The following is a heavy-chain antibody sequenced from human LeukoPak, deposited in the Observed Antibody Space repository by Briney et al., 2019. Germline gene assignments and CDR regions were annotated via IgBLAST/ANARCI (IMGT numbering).Heavy chain of an antibody. D-gene: IGHD3-10*01. J-gene: IGHJ5*02. V-gene: IGHV4-34*01. Sequence: SETLSLTCAVYGGSFSGYYWSWIRQPPGKGLEWIGEINHSGSTNYNPSLKSRVTISVDTSKNQFSLKLNSVTAADTAVYYCASYGSGSYRFDPWGQGTLVTVSS. CDR2: INHSGST. CDR1: GGSFSGYY. CDR3: ASYGSGSYRFDP.